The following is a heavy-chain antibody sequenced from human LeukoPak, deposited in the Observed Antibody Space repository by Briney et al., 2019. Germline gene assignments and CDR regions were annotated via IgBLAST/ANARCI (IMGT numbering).Heavy chain of an antibody. V-gene: IGHV4-34*01. D-gene: IGHD3-22*01. J-gene: IGHJ4*02. Sequence: PSETLSLTCAVYGGSFSGYYWSWIRQPPGKGLEWIGEINHSGSTNYNPSLKSRVTISVDTSKNQFSLKLNSVSAADTAVYYCAXLPRPSYYYERSGYSCDKWSQGTLVTVSS. CDR1: GGSFSGYY. CDR3: AXLPRPSYYYERSGYSCDK. CDR2: INHSGST.